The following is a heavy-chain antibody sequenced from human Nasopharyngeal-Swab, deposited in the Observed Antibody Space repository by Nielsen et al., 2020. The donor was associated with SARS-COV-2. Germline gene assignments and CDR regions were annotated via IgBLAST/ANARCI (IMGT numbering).Heavy chain of an antibody. CDR1: AYTFSVYP. CDR3: ATGTGTVAFDF. Sequence: ASVKVSCKGSAYTFSVYPMHWVRQAPGQGLQWMGWLNGGNGDTKSSQEFEGRLSITRDASTSTAYMELSSLTSEDTAIYHCATGTGTVAFDFWGQGTLLSVSS. D-gene: IGHD4-11*01. CDR2: LNGGNGDT. J-gene: IGHJ4*02. V-gene: IGHV1-3*01.